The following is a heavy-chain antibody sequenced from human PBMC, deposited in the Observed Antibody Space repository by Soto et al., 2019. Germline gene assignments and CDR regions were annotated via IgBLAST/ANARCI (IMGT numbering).Heavy chain of an antibody. CDR2: IWYDGNTK. CDR3: ARGQLPAATTYFDF. Sequence: QIQLVESGGGVVQPGRSLRLSCTASGFTFNSYGFNWVRQAPGKGLEWVAVIWYDGNTKYYADSVKGRFTISRDNLKNTLYLQMNSLRAEDTAVYYCARGQLPAATTYFDFWGQGTLVIVSS. CDR1: GFTFNSYG. D-gene: IGHD2-15*01. V-gene: IGHV3-33*01. J-gene: IGHJ4*02.